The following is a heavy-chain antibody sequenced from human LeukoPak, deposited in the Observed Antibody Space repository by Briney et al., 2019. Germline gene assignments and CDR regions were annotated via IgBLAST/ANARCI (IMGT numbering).Heavy chain of an antibody. CDR3: AKDRSGSGSYYPDY. V-gene: IGHV3-23*01. D-gene: IGHD3-10*01. CDR1: GFIFSSYG. Sequence: GGSLRLSCAASGFIFSSYGMTWVRQAPGKGLEWISVISGSGGSTYDADSVKGRFTISRDNSKSTLYLQMNSLRAEDTAVYYCAKDRSGSGSYYPDYWGQGTLVTVSS. J-gene: IGHJ4*02. CDR2: ISGSGGST.